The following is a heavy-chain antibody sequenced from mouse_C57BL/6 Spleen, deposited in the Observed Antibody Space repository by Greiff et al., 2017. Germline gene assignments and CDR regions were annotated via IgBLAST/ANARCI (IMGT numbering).Heavy chain of an antibody. CDR1: GYTFTSYW. V-gene: IGHV1-55*01. J-gene: IGHJ2*01. CDR2: IYPGSGST. Sequence: QVHVKQPGAELVKPGASVKMSCKASGYTFTSYWITWVKQRPGQGLEWIGDIYPGSGSTNYNEKFKSKATLTVDTSSSTAYTQLSSLTSEDSAVYYCARESITTVVADYFDYWGQGTTLTVSS. D-gene: IGHD1-1*01. CDR3: ARESITTVVADYFDY.